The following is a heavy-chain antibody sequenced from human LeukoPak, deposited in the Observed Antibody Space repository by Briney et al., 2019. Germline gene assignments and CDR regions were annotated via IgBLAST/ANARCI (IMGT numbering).Heavy chain of an antibody. Sequence: TTSQTLSLTCTVSGGSISSGGYYWSWIRQHPGKGLEWIGYIYYSGSTYYNPSLKSRVTISVDTSKNQFSLRLSSVTAADTAFYYCARLRPTTWGDNFDYWGQGTLVSVSS. J-gene: IGHJ4*02. V-gene: IGHV4-31*03. D-gene: IGHD4-17*01. CDR1: GGSISSGGYY. CDR2: IYYSGST. CDR3: ARLRPTTWGDNFDY.